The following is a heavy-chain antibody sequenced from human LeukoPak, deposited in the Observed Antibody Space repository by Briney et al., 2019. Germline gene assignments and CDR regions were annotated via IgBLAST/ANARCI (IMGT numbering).Heavy chain of an antibody. D-gene: IGHD3-10*01. CDR2: IYYSGST. V-gene: IGHV4-59*08. J-gene: IGHJ5*02. Sequence: SQTLSLTCTVSGGSISSDYWSWIRQPPGKGLEWIGYIYYSGSTSYNPSLKSRVTISVDTSKNQFSLKLSSVTAADTAVYYCARTYYYGSGILTTFDPWGQGTLVTVSS. CDR3: ARTYYYGSGILTTFDP. CDR1: GGSISSDY.